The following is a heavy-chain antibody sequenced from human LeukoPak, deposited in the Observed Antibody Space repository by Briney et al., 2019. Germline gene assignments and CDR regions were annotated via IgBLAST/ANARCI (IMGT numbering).Heavy chain of an antibody. V-gene: IGHV4-4*07. CDR1: GGSISSYY. Sequence: SETLSLTCTVSGGSISSYYWSWIRQPAGKGLEWIGRIYTSGSTNYNPSLKSRVTMSVDTSKNQFSLKLSSVTAADTAVYYCARDDGDSSSRPPPRWGQGTLVTVSS. D-gene: IGHD6-13*01. CDR3: ARDDGDSSSRPPPR. CDR2: IYTSGST. J-gene: IGHJ4*02.